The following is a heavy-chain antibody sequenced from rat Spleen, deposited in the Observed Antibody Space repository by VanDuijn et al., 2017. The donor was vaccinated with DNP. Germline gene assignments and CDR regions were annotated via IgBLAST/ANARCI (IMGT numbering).Heavy chain of an antibody. J-gene: IGHJ2*01. CDR1: GFSLTSHT. CDR2: IPSSGDST. CDR3: ARHVLPLRVWDY. V-gene: IGHV5-25*01. Sequence: VQLKESGPGLVQPSQTLSLTCTVSGFSLTSHTVAWIRQPPGKGLEWVASIPSSGDSTYYPDSVKGRFTISRDNAKSTLYLQMNSLRSEDMATYYCARHVLPLRVWDYWGQGVMVTVSS. D-gene: IGHD1-4*01.